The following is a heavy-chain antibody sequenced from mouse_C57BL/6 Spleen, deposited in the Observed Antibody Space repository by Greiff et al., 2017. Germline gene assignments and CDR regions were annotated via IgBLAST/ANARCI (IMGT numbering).Heavy chain of an antibody. Sequence: VQLQQSGAELARPGASVQLSCKASGYTFTSYGISWVKQRTGQGLEWIGEIYPRSGNTYYNEKFKGKATLTADKSSSTAYMELRSLTSEDSAVYFCARSGDSYYAMDYWGQGTSVTVSS. CDR2: IYPRSGNT. V-gene: IGHV1-81*01. J-gene: IGHJ4*01. D-gene: IGHD3-1*01. CDR3: ARSGDSYYAMDY. CDR1: GYTFTSYG.